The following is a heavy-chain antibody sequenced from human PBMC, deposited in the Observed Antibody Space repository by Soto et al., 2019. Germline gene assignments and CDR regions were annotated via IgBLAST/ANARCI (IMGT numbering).Heavy chain of an antibody. D-gene: IGHD4-17*01. V-gene: IGHV1-69*13. CDR3: ARGFSVLRWPLAAYYGMDV. CDR2: IIPIFGTA. CDR1: GGTFSSYA. J-gene: IGHJ6*02. Sequence: ASVKVSCKASGGTFSSYAISWVRQAPGQGLEWMGGIIPIFGTANYAQKFQGRVTVTADESTSTAYMELGSLRSEDTAVYYCARGFSVLRWPLAAYYGMDVWGQGTTVTVSS.